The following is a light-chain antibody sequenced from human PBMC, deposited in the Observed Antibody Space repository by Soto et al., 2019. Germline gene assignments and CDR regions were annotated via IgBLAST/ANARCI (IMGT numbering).Light chain of an antibody. J-gene: IGLJ1*01. CDR1: SSNIGNNY. Sequence: QSVLTQPPSVSAAPGQKVTISCSGSSSNIGNNYVSWYQQLPGTAPKLLIYENNKRPSGIPDRFSGSKSGTSATLGITGLQTGDEADYYCGTWDSSLYGFGTGTKVTVL. CDR3: GTWDSSLYG. V-gene: IGLV1-51*02. CDR2: ENN.